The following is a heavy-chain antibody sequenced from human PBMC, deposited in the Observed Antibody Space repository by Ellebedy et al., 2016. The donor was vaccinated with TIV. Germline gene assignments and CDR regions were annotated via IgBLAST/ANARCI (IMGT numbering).Heavy chain of an antibody. J-gene: IGHJ4*02. CDR2: ISGSGGST. D-gene: IGHD3-16*02. CDR3: ARNPYDYVWGSYRPAAPDY. CDR1: GFTFSSYA. V-gene: IGHV3-23*01. Sequence: GGSLRLSXAASGFTFSSYAMSWVRQAPGKGLEWVSAISGSGGSTYYADSVKGRFTISRDNAKNSLYLQMNSLRAEDTAVYYCARNPYDYVWGSYRPAAPDYWGQGTLVTVSS.